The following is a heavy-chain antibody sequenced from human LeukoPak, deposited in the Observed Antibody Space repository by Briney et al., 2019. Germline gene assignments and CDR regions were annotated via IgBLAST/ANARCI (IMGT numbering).Heavy chain of an antibody. Sequence: GRSLRLSCAASGFTFSSYGMHWVRQAPGKGLEWVAFIWYDGSNKYYADSVKGRFTISRDNSKNTLYLQMNSLRAEETAVYYCARAESGYYCFDYWGQGTLVTVSS. CDR1: GFTFSSYG. CDR2: IWYDGSNK. D-gene: IGHD3-3*01. CDR3: ARAESGYYCFDY. J-gene: IGHJ4*02. V-gene: IGHV3-33*01.